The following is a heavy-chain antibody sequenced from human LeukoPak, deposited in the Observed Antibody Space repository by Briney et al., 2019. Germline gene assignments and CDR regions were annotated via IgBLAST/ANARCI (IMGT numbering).Heavy chain of an antibody. CDR2: IRRITDGGTT. CDR1: EFTFSSAW. J-gene: IGHJ3*02. V-gene: IGHV3-15*01. D-gene: IGHD2-2*02. Sequence: KTGGSLRLSCAASEFTFSSAWMNWVRQAPRKGLEWVGRIRRITDGGTTDYAASVKGRFTISRDDSKHTLYLQMNSLKTEDAGVYYGATAVSWYTLTWGGFDIWGQGTRVTVSS. CDR3: ATAVSWYTLTWGGFDI.